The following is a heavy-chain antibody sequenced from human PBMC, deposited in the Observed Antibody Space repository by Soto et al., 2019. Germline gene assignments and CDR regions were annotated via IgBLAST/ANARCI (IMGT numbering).Heavy chain of an antibody. CDR2: IYYTGST. V-gene: IGHV4-30-4*01. D-gene: IGHD3-3*01. J-gene: IGHJ4*02. CDR3: ARAPPPSYDAFWSGYYLFDY. CDR1: GGSISSGDYY. Sequence: QVQLQESGPGLVKPSQTLSLTGTVSGGSISSGDYYWRWIRQPPGKGLEWIGYIYYTGSTYYNPSLKYRFTISVDTSKNQFSLKLSSVTAADTAVYYCARAPPPSYDAFWSGYYLFDYWGQGTLVTVSS.